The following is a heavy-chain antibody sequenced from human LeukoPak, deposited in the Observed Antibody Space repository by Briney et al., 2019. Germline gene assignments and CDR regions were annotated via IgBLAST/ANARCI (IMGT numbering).Heavy chain of an antibody. J-gene: IGHJ6*03. CDR3: ARGHRQQLVLGYYYYYFMDV. CDR2: IYYSGST. Sequence: PSETLSLTCTVSGGSISSYYRSWIRQPPGKGLERIGYIYYSGSTNYNPSLKSRVTISVDTSKNQFSLKLSSVTAADTAVYYCARGHRQQLVLGYYYYYFMDVWGKGTTVTVSS. D-gene: IGHD6-13*01. V-gene: IGHV4-59*01. CDR1: GGSISSYY.